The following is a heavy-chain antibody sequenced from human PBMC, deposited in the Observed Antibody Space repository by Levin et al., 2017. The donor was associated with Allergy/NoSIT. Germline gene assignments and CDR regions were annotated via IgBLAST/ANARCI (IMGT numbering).Heavy chain of an antibody. CDR3: AKDSPRGSSSLYFDY. V-gene: IGHV3-23*01. D-gene: IGHD6-6*01. Sequence: RGGVRRETGKGLEWVSAISGSGGSTYYADSVKGRFTISRDNSKNTLYLQMNSLRAEDTAVYYCAKDSPRGSSSLYFDYWGQGTLVTVSS. J-gene: IGHJ4*02. CDR2: ISGSGGST.